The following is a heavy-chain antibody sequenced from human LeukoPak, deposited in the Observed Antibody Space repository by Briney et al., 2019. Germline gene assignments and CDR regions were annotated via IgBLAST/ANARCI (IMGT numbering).Heavy chain of an antibody. J-gene: IGHJ4*02. Sequence: LETLSLTCTVSGGSISSYYWSWLRQPPGKGLEYIGYTHYSGATNYNPSLKSRVTISLDTSGNQFSLKLSSVTAADTAVYYCARNLEMAYYFDYWGQGTLVTVSS. CDR2: THYSGAT. V-gene: IGHV4-59*01. CDR1: GGSISSYY. D-gene: IGHD5-24*01. CDR3: ARNLEMAYYFDY.